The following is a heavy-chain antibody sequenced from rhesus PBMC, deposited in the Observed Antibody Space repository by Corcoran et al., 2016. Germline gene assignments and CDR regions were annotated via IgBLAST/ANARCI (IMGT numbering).Heavy chain of an antibody. D-gene: IGHD5-36*02. V-gene: IGHV4-169*01. CDR3: ARRLATVTLSYFDY. J-gene: IGHJ4*01. CDR2: IYGSGSST. Sequence: QLQLQESGPGLVKPSEPLSVTCAVPGGSFTSSYLSWLRQARGKGLEWIVYIYGSGSSTNYNPSLKSRVTLSVDTSKNQLSLKLSSVTAADTAVYYCARRLATVTLSYFDYWGQGVLVTVSS. CDR1: GGSFTSSY.